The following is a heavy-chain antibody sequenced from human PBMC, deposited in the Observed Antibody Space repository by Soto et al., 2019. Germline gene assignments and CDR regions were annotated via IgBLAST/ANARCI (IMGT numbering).Heavy chain of an antibody. CDR1: GASISSSSYY. CDR2: IYYSGST. CDR3: ARSPKTRYSSSPNWLDP. Sequence: QLQLQESGPGLVKPSETLSLTCTVSGASISSSSYYWGWIRQPPGKALEWIGRIYYSGSTYYNPSRKRRVPISVNSSKYQFSLKLSSVTAADTAVYYCARSPKTRYSSSPNWLDPWGHVTLVTVSS. V-gene: IGHV4-39*01. D-gene: IGHD6-13*01. J-gene: IGHJ5*02.